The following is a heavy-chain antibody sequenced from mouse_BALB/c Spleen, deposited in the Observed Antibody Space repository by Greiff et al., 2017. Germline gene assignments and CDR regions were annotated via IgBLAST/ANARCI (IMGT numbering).Heavy chain of an antibody. CDR3: ARRGGTYYDYSFDY. CDR1: GYTFTSYW. J-gene: IGHJ2*01. CDR2: INPSTGYT. Sequence: VQLQQPGSELVRPGASVKMSCKASGYTFTSYWMHWVKQRPGQGLEWIGYINPSTGYTEYNQKFKDKATLTADKSSSTAYMQLSSLTSEDSAVYYCARRGGTYYDYSFDYWGQGTTLTVSS. D-gene: IGHD2-4*01. V-gene: IGHV1-4*01.